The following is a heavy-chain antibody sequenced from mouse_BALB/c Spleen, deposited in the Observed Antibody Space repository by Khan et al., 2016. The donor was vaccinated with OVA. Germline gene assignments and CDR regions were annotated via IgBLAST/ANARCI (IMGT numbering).Heavy chain of an antibody. V-gene: IGHV3-2*02. CDR2: ISYSGST. CDR3: ARTARIKY. J-gene: IGHJ2*01. Sequence: QLEESGPGLVKPSQSLSLTCTVTGYSITSGYGWNWIRQFPGNKLEWMGYISYSGSTNYNPSLKSRISITRDTSKNQFFQQLNSVTTEDTATYYCARTARIKYWGQGTTLTVSS. CDR1: GYSITSGYG. D-gene: IGHD1-2*01.